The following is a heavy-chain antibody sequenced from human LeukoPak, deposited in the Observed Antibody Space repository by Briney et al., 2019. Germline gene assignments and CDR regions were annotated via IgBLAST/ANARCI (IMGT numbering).Heavy chain of an antibody. J-gene: IGHJ4*02. D-gene: IGHD5-18*01. V-gene: IGHV4-34*01. CDR1: GGSFSGYY. CDR2: INHSGST. CDR3: ARGGDSYGYNDSYFDY. Sequence: SETLSLTCGVYGGSFSGYYWSWIRQPPGKGLEWIGEINHSGSTNYNPSLTSRVTISVYTSKNQFSLKLSSVTAADTAVYYCARGGDSYGYNDSYFDYWGQGTLVTVSS.